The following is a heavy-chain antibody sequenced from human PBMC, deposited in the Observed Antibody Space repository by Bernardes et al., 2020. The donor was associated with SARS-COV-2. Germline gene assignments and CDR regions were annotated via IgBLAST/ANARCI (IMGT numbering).Heavy chain of an antibody. Sequence: VGSLRLSCAASGFIFSSYWMSCVRQAPGKGLEWVANIKGDGSQRSSVDFVRSRFTIYRDNAKNLLYLQMNSLRAEDTAVYYCARIDEVTSRNYWSQGSLVTDST. D-gene: IGHD4-17*01. CDR2: IKGDGSQR. CDR3: ARIDEVTSRNY. CDR1: GFIFSSYW. J-gene: IGHJ4*02. V-gene: IGHV3-7*01.